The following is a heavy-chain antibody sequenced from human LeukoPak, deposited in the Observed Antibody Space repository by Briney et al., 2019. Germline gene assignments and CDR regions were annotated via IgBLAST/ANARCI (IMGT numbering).Heavy chain of an antibody. CDR3: ASPYYGSGSYNWFDP. V-gene: IGHV4-39*01. J-gene: IGHJ5*02. CDR1: GGSISSSSYY. D-gene: IGHD3-10*01. Sequence: PSETLSLTCTVSGGSISSSSYYWGWICQPPGKGLEWIGRIYYSGSTYYNPSLKSRVTISVDTSKNQFSLKLSSVTAADTAVYYCASPYYGSGSYNWFDPWGQGTLVTVSS. CDR2: IYYSGST.